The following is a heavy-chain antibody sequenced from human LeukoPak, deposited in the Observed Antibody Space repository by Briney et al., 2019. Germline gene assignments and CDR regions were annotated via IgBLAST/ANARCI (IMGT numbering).Heavy chain of an antibody. CDR2: INPSGGST. V-gene: IGHV1-46*01. J-gene: IGHJ4*02. Sequence: ASVKVSCKASGYSFVLYGISWVRQAPGQGLEWMGIINPSGGSTSYAQKFQGRVTMTRDMSTSTVYMELSSLRSEDTAVYYCARTPGAAGLDCWGQGTLVTVSS. D-gene: IGHD6-13*01. CDR3: ARTPGAAGLDC. CDR1: GYSFVLYG.